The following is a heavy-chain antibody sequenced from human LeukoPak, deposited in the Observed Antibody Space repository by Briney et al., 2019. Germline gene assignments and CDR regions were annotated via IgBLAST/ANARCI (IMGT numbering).Heavy chain of an antibody. CDR2: IYSGGST. Sequence: GGSLRLSCAASGFTVSSNYMSWVRQAPGKGLEGVSDIYSGGSTYYADSVKGRFTIPRHNSKNTLYLQMNSLRAEDTAVYYCARAGYRIGYYSFDYWGQGTLVTVSS. CDR3: ARAGYRIGYYSFDY. V-gene: IGHV3-53*04. J-gene: IGHJ4*02. D-gene: IGHD3-22*01. CDR1: GFTVSSNY.